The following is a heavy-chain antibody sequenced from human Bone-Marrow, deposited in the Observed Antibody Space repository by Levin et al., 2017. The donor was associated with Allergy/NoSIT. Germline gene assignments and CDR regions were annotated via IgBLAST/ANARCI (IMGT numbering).Heavy chain of an antibody. Sequence: SETLSLTCTVSGGSISSSSYYWGWIRQPPGKGLEWIGSIYYSGSTYYNPSLKSRVTISVDTSKNQFSLKLSSVTAADTAVYYCARVAGGSYYDYDGMDVWGQGTTVTVSS. V-gene: IGHV4-39*07. CDR1: GGSISSSSYY. D-gene: IGHD3-16*01. CDR2: IYYSGST. CDR3: ARVAGGSYYDYDGMDV. J-gene: IGHJ6*02.